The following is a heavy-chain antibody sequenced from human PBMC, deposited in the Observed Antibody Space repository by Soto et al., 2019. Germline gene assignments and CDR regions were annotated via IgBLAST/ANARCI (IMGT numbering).Heavy chain of an antibody. J-gene: IGHJ4*02. D-gene: IGHD5-12*01. V-gene: IGHV5-10-1*03. CDR1: GNSFTKYW. Sequence: QLEQSGAEVKEPGESLRISCKYSGNSFTKYWINWVRQMPGKGLEWVGRIDPSDSSTKSSPSFQGHVTISGDKSIRTAYLQWTGLQTSDTAMYHCASTPKWLQFHFDSWGQGTLVTVSS. CDR3: ASTPKWLQFHFDS. CDR2: IDPSDSST.